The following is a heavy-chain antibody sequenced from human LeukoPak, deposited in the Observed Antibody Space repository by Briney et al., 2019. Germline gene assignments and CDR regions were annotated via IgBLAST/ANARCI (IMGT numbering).Heavy chain of an antibody. Sequence: GGSLRLSCAASGFTFSSYGMHWVRQAPGKGLEWVAFIRYDGSNKYYADSVKGRFTISRDNSKNTLYLQMNSLRAEDTAVYYCAKDLEYCSSTSCYDYCYGMDVWGQGTTVTVSS. CDR2: IRYDGSNK. CDR3: AKDLEYCSSTSCYDYCYGMDV. J-gene: IGHJ6*02. D-gene: IGHD2-2*01. CDR1: GFTFSSYG. V-gene: IGHV3-30*02.